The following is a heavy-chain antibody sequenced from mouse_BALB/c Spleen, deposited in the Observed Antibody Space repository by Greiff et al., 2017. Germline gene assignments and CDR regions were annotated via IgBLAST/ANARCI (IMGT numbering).Heavy chain of an antibody. CDR2: INPSNGRT. Sequence: VQLQQSGAELVKPGASVKLSCKASGYTFTSYWMHWVKQRPGQGLEWIGEINPSNGRTNYNEKFKSKATLTVDKSSSTAYMQLSSLTSEDSAVYYCANYGEAWFAYWGQGTLVTVAA. V-gene: IGHV1S81*02. CDR3: ANYGEAWFAY. CDR1: GYTFTSYW. D-gene: IGHD1-1*02. J-gene: IGHJ3*01.